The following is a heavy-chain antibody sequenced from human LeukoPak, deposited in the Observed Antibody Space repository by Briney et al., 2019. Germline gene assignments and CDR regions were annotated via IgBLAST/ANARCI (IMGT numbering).Heavy chain of an antibody. CDR3: ARDTPPSVY. CDR1: GGSFSGYS. J-gene: IGHJ4*02. V-gene: IGHV4-34*01. Sequence: PSETLSLTCAVYGGSFSGYSWTWIRQPPGKGLEWIGEMSHSGYPNYNPSLKSRVAISVDTSKNQFSLNLTSVTAADTAVYYCARDTPPSVYWGQGTLVTVSS. CDR2: MSHSGYP.